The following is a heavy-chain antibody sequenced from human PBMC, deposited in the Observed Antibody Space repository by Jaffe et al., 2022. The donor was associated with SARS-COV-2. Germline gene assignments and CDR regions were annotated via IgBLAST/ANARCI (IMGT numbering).Heavy chain of an antibody. CDR2: ISGSGGST. D-gene: IGHD3-22*01. V-gene: IGHV3-23*01. Sequence: EVQLLESGGGLVQPGGSLRLSCAASGFTFSSYAMSWVRQAPGKGLEWVSAISGSGGSTYYADSVKGRFTISRDNSKNTLYLQMNSLRAEDTAVYYCAKDLEVGTDSSGTPGPPYFDYWGQGTLVTVSS. CDR3: AKDLEVGTDSSGTPGPPYFDY. J-gene: IGHJ4*02. CDR1: GFTFSSYA.